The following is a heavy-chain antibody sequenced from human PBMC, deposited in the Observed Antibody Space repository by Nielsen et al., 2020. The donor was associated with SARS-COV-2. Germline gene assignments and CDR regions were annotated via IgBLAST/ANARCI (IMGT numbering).Heavy chain of an antibody. J-gene: IGHJ4*02. CDR2: ISYDGSNE. CDR1: GFTISRFG. CDR3: ARETVDYTSSFVDC. Sequence: GGSLRLSCEASGFTISRFGMHWVRQAPGKGLEWLTIISYDGSNEHYADSVKGRFTISRDNSRNLVFLQMNSLKPEDTAVYYCARETVDYTSSFVDCWGQGILVTVSS. D-gene: IGHD4-11*01. V-gene: IGHV3-30*03.